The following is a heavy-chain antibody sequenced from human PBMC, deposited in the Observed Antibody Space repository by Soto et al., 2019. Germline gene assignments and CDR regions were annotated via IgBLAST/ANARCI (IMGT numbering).Heavy chain of an antibody. J-gene: IGHJ4*02. V-gene: IGHV3-53*01. CDR3: ARVETEHYYGSGSYYPVLYYFDY. Sequence: GGSLRLSCAASGFTVSSNYMSWVRQAPGKGLEWVSVIYSGGSTYYADSVKGRFTISRDNSKNTLYLQMNSLRAEDTAVYYCARVETEHYYGSGSYYPVLYYFDYWGQGTLVTVSS. D-gene: IGHD3-10*01. CDR1: GFTVSSNY. CDR2: IYSGGST.